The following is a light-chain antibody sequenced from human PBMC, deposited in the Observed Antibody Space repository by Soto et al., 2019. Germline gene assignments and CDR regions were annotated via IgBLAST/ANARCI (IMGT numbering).Light chain of an antibody. CDR3: GTWDNSLSVYVV. CDR2: DNN. J-gene: IGLJ2*01. CDR1: SSNIGNNY. V-gene: IGLV1-51*01. Sequence: QSVLTQPPSVSAAPGQKVTISCSGSSSNIGNNYVSWYQQLPGTAPKLLIYDNNKRPSGIPDRCSGSKSGTSATLRITGLQTGDEADYYCGTWDNSLSVYVVFGGGTKLTVL.